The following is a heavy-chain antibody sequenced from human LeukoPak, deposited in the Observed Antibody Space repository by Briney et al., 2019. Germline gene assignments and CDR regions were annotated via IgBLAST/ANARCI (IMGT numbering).Heavy chain of an antibody. CDR3: AQSISDSSGYYYPDY. CDR1: GSSLSTSGMC. CDR2: IDWDDDK. J-gene: IGHJ4*02. D-gene: IGHD3-22*01. V-gene: IGHV2-70*11. Sequence: SGPALVKPTQTLTLTCTFSGSSLSTSGMCVSWIRQPPGKALEWPARIDWDDDKYYSTSLKTRLTISKDTSKNQVVLTMTNMDPVDTATYYCAQSISDSSGYYYPDYWGQGTLVTVSS.